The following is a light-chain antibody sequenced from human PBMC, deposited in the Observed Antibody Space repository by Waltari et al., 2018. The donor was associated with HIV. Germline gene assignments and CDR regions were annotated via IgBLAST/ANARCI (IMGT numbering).Light chain of an antibody. CDR3: GTWDSSLSAGV. Sequence: QSVLTQPPSTSAAPGQKVTISCSGSSSNIGDNSVSWYHPLPGTAPQRRIYENQTRPSGIPDRFACSKVGTSASLGITGLQTGDEADYYGGTWDSSLSAGVFGGGTKLTVL. J-gene: IGLJ2*01. CDR2: ENQ. V-gene: IGLV1-51*02. CDR1: SSNIGDNS.